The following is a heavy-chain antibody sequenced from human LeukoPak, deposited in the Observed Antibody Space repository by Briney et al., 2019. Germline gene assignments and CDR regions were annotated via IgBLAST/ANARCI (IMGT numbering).Heavy chain of an antibody. CDR2: ISNNGGYT. CDR1: GFTXXSSA. J-gene: IGHJ4*02. V-gene: IGHV3-23*01. CDR3: AKQLGYCSDGSCYFPY. D-gene: IGHD2-15*01. Sequence: ASGFTXXSSAXXWVRQAPGKGLEWVSAISNNGGYTYYADSVQGRFTISRDNSKSTLCLQMNSLRAEDTAVYYCAKQLGYCSDGSCYFPYWGQGTLVTVSS.